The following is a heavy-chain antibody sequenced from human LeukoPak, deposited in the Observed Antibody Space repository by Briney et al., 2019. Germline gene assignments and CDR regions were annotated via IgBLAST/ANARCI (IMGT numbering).Heavy chain of an antibody. J-gene: IGHJ4*02. D-gene: IGHD6-13*01. CDR2: INHSGST. CDR3: ARGRGIAAADY. Sequence: SETLSLTCAVYGGSFSGYYWIWIRQPPGKGLEWIGEINHSGSTNYNPSLKSRVTISVDTSKNQFSLKLSSVTAADTAVYYCARGRGIAAADYWGQGTLVTVSS. V-gene: IGHV4-34*01. CDR1: GGSFSGYY.